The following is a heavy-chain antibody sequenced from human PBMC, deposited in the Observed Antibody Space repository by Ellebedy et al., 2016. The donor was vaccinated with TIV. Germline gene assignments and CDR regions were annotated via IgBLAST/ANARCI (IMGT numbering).Heavy chain of an antibody. D-gene: IGHD2-15*01. V-gene: IGHV3-43D*03. CDR2: ISWDGGST. CDR1: GFTFDDYA. CDR3: AKDLGYCSGGSCYYYYGMDV. J-gene: IGHJ6*02. Sequence: GGSLRLXCAASGFTFDDYAMHWVRQAPGKGLEWVSLISWDGGSTYYADSVKGRFTISRDNSKNSLYLQMNSLRAEDTALYYCAKDLGYCSGGSCYYYYGMDVWGQGTTVTVSS.